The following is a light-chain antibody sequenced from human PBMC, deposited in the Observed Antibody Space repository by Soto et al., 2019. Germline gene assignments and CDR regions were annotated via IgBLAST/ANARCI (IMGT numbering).Light chain of an antibody. V-gene: IGLV1-47*01. CDR3: AAWDDSLSGRYV. Sequence: QSVLXXXPSASGTPGQRVTISCSGSSSNIGSNYVYWYQQLPGTAPKLLIYRNNQRPSGVPDRFSGSKSGTSASLAISGLRSEDEADYYCAAWDDSLSGRYVFGTGTKVTVL. J-gene: IGLJ1*01. CDR2: RNN. CDR1: SSNIGSNY.